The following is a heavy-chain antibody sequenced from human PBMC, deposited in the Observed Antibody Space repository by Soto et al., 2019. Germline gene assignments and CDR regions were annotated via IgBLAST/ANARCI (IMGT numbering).Heavy chain of an antibody. J-gene: IGHJ5*02. Sequence: QLQLQESGPGLVKPSETLSLTCTVSGGSISSSSYYWGWIRQPPGKGLEWIGSIYYSGSTYYNPSLKSRVTISVDTSKNQFSLKLSSVTAADTAVYYCATHSRTGHDYGDYELYGWFDPWGQGTLVTVSS. D-gene: IGHD4-17*01. CDR2: IYYSGST. CDR3: ATHSRTGHDYGDYELYGWFDP. CDR1: GGSISSSSYY. V-gene: IGHV4-39*01.